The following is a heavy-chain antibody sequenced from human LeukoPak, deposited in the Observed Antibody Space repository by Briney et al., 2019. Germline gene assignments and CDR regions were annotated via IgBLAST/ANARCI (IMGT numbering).Heavy chain of an antibody. CDR1: GYTFTGYY. CDR2: TNPNSGGT. Sequence: ASVKVSCKASGYTFTGYYMHWVRQAPGQGLEWMGWTNPNSGGTNYAQKFQGRVTMTRDTSISTAYMELSRLRSDDTAVYYCARDSSSSWYYYYMDVWGKGTTVTVSS. D-gene: IGHD6-13*01. CDR3: ARDSSSSWYYYYMDV. J-gene: IGHJ6*03. V-gene: IGHV1-2*02.